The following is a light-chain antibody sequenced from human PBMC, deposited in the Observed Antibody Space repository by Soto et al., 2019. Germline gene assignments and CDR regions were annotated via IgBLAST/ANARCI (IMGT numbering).Light chain of an antibody. Sequence: QSALTQPPSVSGSPGQSVTISCTGTSSDVGSYNRVSWYQQPPGTAPKLMIYEVTNRPSGVPNRFSASKSGNTASLTISGLQAEDEADYYCTSYTSSRTWVFGGGTKLTV. CDR3: TSYTSSRTWV. CDR1: SSDVGSYNR. V-gene: IGLV2-18*02. CDR2: EVT. J-gene: IGLJ3*02.